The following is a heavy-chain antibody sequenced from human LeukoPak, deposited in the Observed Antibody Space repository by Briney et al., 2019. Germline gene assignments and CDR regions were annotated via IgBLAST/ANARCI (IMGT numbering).Heavy chain of an antibody. D-gene: IGHD2-2*01. J-gene: IGHJ6*03. CDR2: IIPILGIA. CDR3: ARDMGYCSSTSCSRYYYYYMDV. V-gene: IGHV1-69*04. Sequence: ASVKVSCKASGYTFTSYGISWVRQAPGQGLEWVGRIIPILGIANYAQKFQGRVTITADKSTSTAYMELSSLRSEDTAVYYCARDMGYCSSTSCSRYYYYYMDVWGKGTTVTVSS. CDR1: GYTFTSYG.